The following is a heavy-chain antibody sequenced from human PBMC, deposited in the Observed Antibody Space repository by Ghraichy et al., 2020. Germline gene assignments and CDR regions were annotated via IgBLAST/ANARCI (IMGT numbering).Heavy chain of an antibody. Sequence: SVKVSCKASGGTFSSYAISWVRQAPGQGLEWMGGIIPIFGTANYAQKFQGRVTITADKSTSTAYMELSSLRSEDTAVYYCARFPPNNCSSTSCYDYWGQGTLVTVSS. D-gene: IGHD2-2*01. CDR1: GGTFSSYA. CDR2: IIPIFGTA. CDR3: ARFPPNNCSSTSCYDY. V-gene: IGHV1-69*06. J-gene: IGHJ4*02.